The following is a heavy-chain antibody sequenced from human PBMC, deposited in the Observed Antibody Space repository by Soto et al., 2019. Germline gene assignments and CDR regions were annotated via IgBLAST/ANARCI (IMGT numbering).Heavy chain of an antibody. D-gene: IGHD3-16*01. Sequence: EVQLLESGGGLVQPVGSLRLSCAASGFTVSSYAMSWVRQSPGKGLEWVSVISGSGRTYSADSVKGRFTISRDSSKNTVYLQMNSLRAEDTAVYYCAKALRFTFTTGYYMDVWGRGTTVTVSS. V-gene: IGHV3-23*01. CDR3: AKALRFTFTTGYYMDV. J-gene: IGHJ6*03. CDR2: ISGSGRT. CDR1: GFTVSSYA.